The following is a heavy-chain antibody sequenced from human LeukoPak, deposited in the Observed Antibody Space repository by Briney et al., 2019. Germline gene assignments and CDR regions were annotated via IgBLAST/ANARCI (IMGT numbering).Heavy chain of an antibody. CDR2: ISSSSSYI. V-gene: IGHV3-21*01. D-gene: IGHD7-27*01. Sequence: GGSLRLSCAASGFTFSSYSMNWVRQAPGKGLEWVSSISSSSSYIYYPDSVKGRFTISRDNAKNSLYLQMNSLRAEDTAVYYCARVDRAWTATGAYYFDYWGQGTLVTVSS. CDR1: GFTFSSYS. CDR3: ARVDRAWTATGAYYFDY. J-gene: IGHJ4*02.